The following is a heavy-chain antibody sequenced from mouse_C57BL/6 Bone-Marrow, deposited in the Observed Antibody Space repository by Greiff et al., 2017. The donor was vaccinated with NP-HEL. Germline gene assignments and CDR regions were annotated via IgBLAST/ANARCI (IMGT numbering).Heavy chain of an antibody. J-gene: IGHJ1*03. Sequence: QVQLQQPGAELVKPGASVKMSCKASGYTFTSYWITWVKQRPGQGLEWIGDIYPGSGSTNYNEKFKSKATLTVDTSSSTAYMQLSSLTSEDSAVYYCAKGSRCSREDWYFDVWGTGTTVTVSS. CDR2: IYPGSGST. V-gene: IGHV1-55*01. CDR1: GYTFTSYW. D-gene: IGHD1-1*01. CDR3: AKGSRCSREDWYFDV.